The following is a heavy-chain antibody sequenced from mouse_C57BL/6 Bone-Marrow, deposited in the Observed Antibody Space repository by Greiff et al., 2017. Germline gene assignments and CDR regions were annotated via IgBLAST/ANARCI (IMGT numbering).Heavy chain of an antibody. CDR1: GYTFTSYD. CDR3: ARVNWDAFAN. J-gene: IGHJ3*01. CDR2: IYPRNGST. D-gene: IGHD4-1*02. Sequence: VKLQQSGPELVKPGASVKLSCKASGYTFTSYDINWVKQRPGQGLEWIGWIYPRNGSTKYNEKFKGQATLTVDTSSSTAYMELHSRTSEYSAVYFCARVNWDAFANWGAGTLVTVSA. V-gene: IGHV1-85*01.